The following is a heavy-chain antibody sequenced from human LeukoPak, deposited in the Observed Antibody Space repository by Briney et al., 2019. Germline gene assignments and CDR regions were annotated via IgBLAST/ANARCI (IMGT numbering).Heavy chain of an antibody. Sequence: LETLSLTCTVSGDSFSSYYLSWIRQAPGQGLEWIGRIYTCGSTNYNPSLKSRVTMSVDTSKNQFSLKLSSVAAADTAVYYCARASDILTGEEEDNDAFDIWGQGTMVTVSS. CDR1: GDSFSSYY. V-gene: IGHV4-4*07. D-gene: IGHD3-9*01. CDR2: IYTCGST. CDR3: ARASDILTGEEEDNDAFDI. J-gene: IGHJ3*02.